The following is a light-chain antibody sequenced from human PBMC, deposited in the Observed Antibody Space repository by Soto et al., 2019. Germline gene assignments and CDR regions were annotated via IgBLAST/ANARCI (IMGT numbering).Light chain of an antibody. V-gene: IGLV2-8*01. J-gene: IGLJ2*01. CDR2: EVS. Sequence: QYALTQPPSASGSPGQSVTISCIGTSSDVGGYNDVSWYQQHPGKAPKLMIYEVSKRPSGVPDRFSGSKSGNTASLTVSGLQAEDEADYYCSSYAASNNLGVFGGGTKLTVL. CDR3: SSYAASNNLGV. CDR1: SSDVGGYND.